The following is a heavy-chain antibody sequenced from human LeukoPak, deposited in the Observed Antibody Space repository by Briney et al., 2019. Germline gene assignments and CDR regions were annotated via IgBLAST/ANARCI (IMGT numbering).Heavy chain of an antibody. J-gene: IGHJ4*02. D-gene: IGHD6-19*01. Sequence: GGSPRLSCAASGFTFSSYWMSWVRQAPGKGLEWVANIKQDGSEKYYVDSVKGRFTISRDNAKNSLYLQMNSLRAEDTAVYYCARVPYSSGWYVLDHWGQGTLVTVSS. V-gene: IGHV3-7*01. CDR3: ARVPYSSGWYVLDH. CDR1: GFTFSSYW. CDR2: IKQDGSEK.